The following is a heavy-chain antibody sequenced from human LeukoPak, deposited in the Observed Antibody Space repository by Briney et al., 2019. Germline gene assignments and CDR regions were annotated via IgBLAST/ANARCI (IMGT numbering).Heavy chain of an antibody. CDR2: IYYSGST. CDR1: GGSISSGDYY. CDR3: ARRVAATARSAFDI. Sequence: SETLSLTCTVSGGSISSGDYYWSWIRQPPGKGLEWIGYIYYSGSTYYNPSLKSRVTISVDTSKNQFSLKLSSVTAADTAVYYCARRVAATARSAFDIWGQGTMVTVSS. J-gene: IGHJ3*02. D-gene: IGHD2-15*01. V-gene: IGHV4-30-4*01.